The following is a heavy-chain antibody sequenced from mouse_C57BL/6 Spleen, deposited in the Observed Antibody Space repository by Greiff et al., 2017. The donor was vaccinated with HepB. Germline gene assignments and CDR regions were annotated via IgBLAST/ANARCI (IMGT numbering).Heavy chain of an antibody. CDR2: IWWDDDK. Sequence: QVTLKESGPGILQPSQTLSLTSSFSGFSLSTFGMGVGWIRQPSGKGLEWLAHIWWDDDKYYNPALKSRLTISKDTSKNQVFLKIANVDTADTATYYCARIPSYYYGSSYGYFDVWGTGTTVTVSS. J-gene: IGHJ1*03. CDR3: ARIPSYYYGSSYGYFDV. D-gene: IGHD1-1*01. CDR1: GFSLSTFGMG. V-gene: IGHV8-8*01.